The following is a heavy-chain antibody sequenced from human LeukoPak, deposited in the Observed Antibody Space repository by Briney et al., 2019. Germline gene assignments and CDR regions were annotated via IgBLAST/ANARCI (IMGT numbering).Heavy chain of an antibody. J-gene: IGHJ4*02. CDR1: GGSISSSTSY. Sequence: PSETLSLTCTVSGGSISSSTSYWGWIRQPTGKGLEWIASMSFSGNTYYNPSLRTRVTISVDRSKNQFSLNLNSVTGADTAVYFCATVSARSQSLVLPSLFDFWGQGIMVTVSS. D-gene: IGHD2-15*01. CDR3: ATVSARSQSLVLPSLFDF. CDR2: MSFSGNT. V-gene: IGHV4-39*07.